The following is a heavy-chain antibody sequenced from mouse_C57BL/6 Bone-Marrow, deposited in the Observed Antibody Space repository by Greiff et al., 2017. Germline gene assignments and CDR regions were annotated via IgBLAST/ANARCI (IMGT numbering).Heavy chain of an antibody. CDR1: GFSLTSYA. CDR2: IWTGGGT. CDR3: ARNDGYYVRYCDV. Sequence: QVQLKESGPGLVAPSQSLSITCTVSGFSLTSYAISWVRQPPGQGLEWLGVIWTGGGTNYNSALNSRLSISKDNSKSQVFLKMNSLQTDDTARYXCARNDGYYVRYCDVWGTGTTVTVSS. V-gene: IGHV2-9-1*01. J-gene: IGHJ1*03. D-gene: IGHD2-3*01.